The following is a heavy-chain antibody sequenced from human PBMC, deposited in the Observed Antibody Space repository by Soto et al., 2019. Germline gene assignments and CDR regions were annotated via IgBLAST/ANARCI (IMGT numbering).Heavy chain of an antibody. CDR1: GFTFSSYS. CDR2: ISSSSSYI. D-gene: IGHD2-15*01. CDR3: AKDKRNCSGGSCYSANWFDP. Sequence: GGSLRLSCAASGFTFSSYSMNWFRQAPGKGLEWVSSISSSSSYIYYADSVKGRFTISRDNSKNTLYLQMNSLRAGDTAVYYCAKDKRNCSGGSCYSANWFDPWGQGTLVTVSS. J-gene: IGHJ5*02. V-gene: IGHV3-21*04.